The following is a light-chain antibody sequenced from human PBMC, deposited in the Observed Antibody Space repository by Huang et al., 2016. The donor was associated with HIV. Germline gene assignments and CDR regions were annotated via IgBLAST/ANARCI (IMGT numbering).Light chain of an antibody. J-gene: IGKJ2*01. CDR3: QRYDNLYT. CDR2: HAS. Sequence: DIQMIQSPSSLSASVGDRVTITCQASQDISNYLNWYQQKPGKAPNLLIYHASSLQIGVPSRFSGTGSGTNFSFVSSSLQPEDTGTYFCQRYDNLYTFGQGTNLEIK. V-gene: IGKV1-33*01. CDR1: QDISNY.